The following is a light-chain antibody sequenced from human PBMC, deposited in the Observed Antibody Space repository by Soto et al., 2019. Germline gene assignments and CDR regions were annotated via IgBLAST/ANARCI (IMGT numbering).Light chain of an antibody. CDR3: QQYDSSRT. CDR1: QSVSSSY. J-gene: IGKJ1*01. V-gene: IGKV3-20*01. CDR2: GAS. Sequence: EIVLTQSPGTLSLSPGERATLSCRASQSVSSSYLAWYQQKPGQAPRLLIYGASIRATGIPDRFSGSGSGTYFTLNISRLEPEDFALYYFQQYDSSRTFGQGTKVEIK.